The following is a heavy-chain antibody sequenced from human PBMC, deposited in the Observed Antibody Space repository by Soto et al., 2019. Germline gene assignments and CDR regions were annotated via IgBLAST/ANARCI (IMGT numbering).Heavy chain of an antibody. J-gene: IGHJ5*02. CDR3: ARPKTIGAAAGKGWFDP. Sequence: PSEMLSLTCTVSGGSISSYYWSWIRQPPGKGLEWIGYIYYSGSTNYNPSLKSRVTISVDTSKNQFSLKLSSVTAADMAMYYCARPKTIGAAAGKGWFDPWGQGTLVTVSS. CDR2: IYYSGST. CDR1: GGSISSYY. V-gene: IGHV4-59*08. D-gene: IGHD6-13*01.